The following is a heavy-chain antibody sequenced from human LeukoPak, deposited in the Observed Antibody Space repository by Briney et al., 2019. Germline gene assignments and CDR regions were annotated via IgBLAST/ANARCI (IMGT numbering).Heavy chain of an antibody. CDR3: AKHSGSRSYYYYYMDV. CDR1: GFTFSSYG. V-gene: IGHV3-23*01. D-gene: IGHD3-10*01. CDR2: ISGSGGST. J-gene: IGHJ6*03. Sequence: GGTLRLSCAASGFTFSSYGMSWVRQAPGKGLEWVSAISGSGGSTYYADSVKGRFTISRDNSKNTLYLQMNSLRAEDTAVYYCAKHSGSRSYYYYYMDVWGKGTTVTISS.